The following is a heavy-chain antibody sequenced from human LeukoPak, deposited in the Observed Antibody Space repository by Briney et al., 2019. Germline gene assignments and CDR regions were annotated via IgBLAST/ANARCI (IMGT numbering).Heavy chain of an antibody. D-gene: IGHD4-11*01. J-gene: IGHJ4*02. CDR2: INHSGRT. Sequence: SETLSLTCAVYGGSFSGYYWSWIRQPPGKGLEWIGEINHSGRTNYNPSLKSRVTISVDTSKNQFSLKLSSVTAADTAVYYCARGEVIDYSLNYWGQGTLVTVSS. V-gene: IGHV4-34*01. CDR1: GGSFSGYY. CDR3: ARGEVIDYSLNY.